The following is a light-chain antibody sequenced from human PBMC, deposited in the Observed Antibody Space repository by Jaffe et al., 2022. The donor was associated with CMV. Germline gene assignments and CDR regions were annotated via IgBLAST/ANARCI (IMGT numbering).Light chain of an antibody. CDR2: END. CDR1: SFNIGSNS. Sequence: QSVLTQPPSVSAAPGQKVTISCSGGSFNIGSNSVSWYQQIPGTVPKLVIYENDKRPSGIPVRFSGSKSGTSATLDITGLQTGDEADFYCGTWDSSLSVGVFGGGTKLTVL. CDR3: GTWDSSLSVGV. V-gene: IGLV1-51*02. J-gene: IGLJ3*02.